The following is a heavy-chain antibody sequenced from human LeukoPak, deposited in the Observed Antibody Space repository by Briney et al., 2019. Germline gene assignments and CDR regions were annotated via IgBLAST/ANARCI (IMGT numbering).Heavy chain of an antibody. CDR1: GLTVSGSF. Sequence: PGGSLRLSCAASGLTVSGSFMNWVRQAPGKGLECVSVIYATGKTYHADSVRGRFTISRDNSKNTLDLQMNNLRAEDTAVYYCARFKGLSSDWYGWIDSWGQGTQVTVSS. CDR2: IYATGKT. CDR3: ARFKGLSSDWYGWIDS. V-gene: IGHV3-53*01. J-gene: IGHJ4*02. D-gene: IGHD6-19*01.